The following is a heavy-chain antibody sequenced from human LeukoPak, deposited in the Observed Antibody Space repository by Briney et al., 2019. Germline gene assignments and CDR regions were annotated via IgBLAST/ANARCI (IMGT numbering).Heavy chain of an antibody. Sequence: GGSLRLSCAASGFTFSSYGMHWVRQAPGKGLEWVAFIRYDGSNKYYADSVKGRFTISRDNSKNTLYLQMNSLRAEDTAVYYCAKGGSGRNYYYYYYMDVWGKGTTVTVSS. CDR1: GFTFSSYG. D-gene: IGHD6-19*01. V-gene: IGHV3-30*02. J-gene: IGHJ6*03. CDR2: IRYDGSNK. CDR3: AKGGSGRNYYYYYYMDV.